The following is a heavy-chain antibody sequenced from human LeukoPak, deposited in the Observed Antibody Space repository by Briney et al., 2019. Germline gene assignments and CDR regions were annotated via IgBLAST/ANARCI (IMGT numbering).Heavy chain of an antibody. D-gene: IGHD3-10*01. J-gene: IGHJ4*02. CDR3: ARQSKYGSGGFHDNFDY. V-gene: IGHV4-59*08. Sequence: SDTLSLTCTVSGDSSSSYYWSWIRQPPGKGLEWIAYIHYNGRTNYNPSLKSRVIISVDTSKNQFSLKLTSVTAADTDIYYCARQSKYGSGGFHDNFDYWGQGTLLTVSS. CDR2: IHYNGRT. CDR1: GDSSSSYY.